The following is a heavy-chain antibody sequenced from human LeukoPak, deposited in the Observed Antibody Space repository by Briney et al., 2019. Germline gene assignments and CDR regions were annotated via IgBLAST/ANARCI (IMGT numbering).Heavy chain of an antibody. CDR1: GGSISSYY. D-gene: IGHD5-18*01. Sequence: NPSETLSLTCTVSGGSISSYYWSWIRQPPGKGLEWIGYIYYSGSTHYNPSLKSRVTISVDTSKNQFSLKLSSVTAADTAVYYCARTEESGYSYRYFGYYYYMDVWGQGTLVTVSS. V-gene: IGHV4-59*01. CDR2: IYYSGST. J-gene: IGHJ6*03. CDR3: ARTEESGYSYRYFGYYYYMDV.